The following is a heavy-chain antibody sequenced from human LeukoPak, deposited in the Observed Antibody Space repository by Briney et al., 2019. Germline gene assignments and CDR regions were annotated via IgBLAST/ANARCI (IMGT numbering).Heavy chain of an antibody. Sequence: GRSLRLSCAASGFTFSSYGMHWVRQAPGKGLEWVAVISYDGSNKYYADSVEGRFTISRDNSKNTLYLQMNSLRAEDTAVYYCAKGSAYGDYVSYWGQGTLVTVSS. CDR3: AKGSAYGDYVSY. D-gene: IGHD4-17*01. V-gene: IGHV3-30*18. CDR1: GFTFSSYG. J-gene: IGHJ4*02. CDR2: ISYDGSNK.